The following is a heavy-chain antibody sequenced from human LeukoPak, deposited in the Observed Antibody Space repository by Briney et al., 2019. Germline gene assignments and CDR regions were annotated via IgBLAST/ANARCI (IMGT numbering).Heavy chain of an antibody. CDR1: GYTFTGFY. CDR2: INPDRGGT. D-gene: IGHD2-2*01. V-gene: IGHV1-2*02. J-gene: IGHJ4*02. Sequence: ASVKVSCKASGYTFTGFYIHWVRQARGQGLEWMGWINPDRGGTNYAQKFQGRVTLTRDTSINTAYMELSGLTSDDTAVYYCVSEDFVVIPAAMRGDYWGQGTLVIVSS. CDR3: VSEDFVVIPAAMRGDY.